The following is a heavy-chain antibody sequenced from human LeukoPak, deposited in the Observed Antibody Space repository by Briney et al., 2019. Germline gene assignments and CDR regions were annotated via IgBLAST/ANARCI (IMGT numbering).Heavy chain of an antibody. Sequence: GGSLRLSCAASGFTFSSYWMHWVRQGPGQGLVWVSRINSDGSSTSYADSVKGRFTISRDNAKNTLYLQMNSLRAEDTAVYYCARVVVGATDYWGQGTLVTVSS. J-gene: IGHJ4*02. CDR2: INSDGSST. D-gene: IGHD1-26*01. CDR1: GFTFSSYW. V-gene: IGHV3-74*01. CDR3: ARVVVGATDY.